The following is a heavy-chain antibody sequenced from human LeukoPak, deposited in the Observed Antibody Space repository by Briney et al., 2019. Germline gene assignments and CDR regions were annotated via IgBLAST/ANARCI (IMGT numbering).Heavy chain of an antibody. CDR3: AREGEYSSSWSPYYYYGMDV. V-gene: IGHV1-18*04. CDR2: ISAYNGNT. Sequence: ASVKVSCKASGYTFTSYYMHWVRQAPGQGLEWMGWISAYNGNTNYAQKLQGRVTMTTDTSTSTAYMELRSLRSDDTAVYYCAREGEYSSSWSPYYYYGMDVWGQGTTVTVSS. J-gene: IGHJ6*02. CDR1: GYTFTSYY. D-gene: IGHD6-13*01.